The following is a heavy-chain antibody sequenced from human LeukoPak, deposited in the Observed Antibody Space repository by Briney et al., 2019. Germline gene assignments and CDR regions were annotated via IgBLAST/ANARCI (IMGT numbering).Heavy chain of an antibody. CDR2: INHSGST. CDR3: AGQAYSSGWLDN. D-gene: IGHD6-19*01. V-gene: IGHV4-34*01. J-gene: IGHJ4*02. Sequence: PSETLSLTCAVYGGSFSGYYWSWIRQPPGKGLEWIGEINHSGSTNYNPSLKSRVTISVDTSKNQFSLRMSSVTAADTAVYFCAGQAYSSGWLDNWGPGTLVTVSS. CDR1: GGSFSGYY.